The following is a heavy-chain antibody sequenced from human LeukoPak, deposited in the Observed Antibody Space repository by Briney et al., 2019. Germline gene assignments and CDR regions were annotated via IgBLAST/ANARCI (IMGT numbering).Heavy chain of an antibody. V-gene: IGHV4-39*07. CDR1: GGSISSSSYY. D-gene: IGHD3-22*01. CDR3: ARDGGPDYYDSSGIDN. CDR2: IYYSGST. J-gene: IGHJ4*02. Sequence: SETLSLTCTVSGGSISSSSYYWGWIRQPPGKGLEWIGSIYYSGSTYYNPSLKSRVTISVDTSKNQLSLELTSVTAADTAVYYCARDGGPDYYDSSGIDNWGQGTLVTVSS.